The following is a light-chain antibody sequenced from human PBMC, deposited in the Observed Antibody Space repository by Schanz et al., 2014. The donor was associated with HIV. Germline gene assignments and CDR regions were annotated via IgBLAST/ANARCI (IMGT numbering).Light chain of an antibody. CDR3: QSYGNNNAAV. CDR1: SGSITSAY. CDR2: ETD. V-gene: IGLV6-57*04. J-gene: IGLJ3*02. Sequence: NFMLTQPHSVSESPGKTVTISCTRSSGSITSAYVQWYQHRPGSAPITLIFETDQRHSGVPDRFSGSIDSSSNSATLSISGLRTEDEADYYCQSYGNNNAAVFGGGTKLTVL.